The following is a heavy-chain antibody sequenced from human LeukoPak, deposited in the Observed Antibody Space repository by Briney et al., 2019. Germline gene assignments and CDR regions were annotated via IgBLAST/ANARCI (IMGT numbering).Heavy chain of an antibody. V-gene: IGHV3-30-3*01. CDR3: ARDKQWLAHFDY. CDR1: GFTFSSYA. Sequence: GRSLRLSCAASGFTFSSYAMHWVREAPGKGLEWVAVISYEGSNKYYADSVKGRFTISRDNSKNTLYLQMNSLRAEDTAVYYCARDKQWLAHFDYWGQGTLVTVSS. CDR2: ISYEGSNK. D-gene: IGHD6-19*01. J-gene: IGHJ4*02.